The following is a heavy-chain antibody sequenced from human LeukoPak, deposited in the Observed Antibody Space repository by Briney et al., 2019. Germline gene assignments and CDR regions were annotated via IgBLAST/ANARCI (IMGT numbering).Heavy chain of an antibody. J-gene: IGHJ3*02. D-gene: IGHD3-22*01. CDR3: ARPGSYYYDSSGLRGAFDI. CDR1: GGSISSSSYY. V-gene: IGHV4-39*01. Sequence: SETLSLTCTVSGGSISSSSYYWGWIRQPPGKGLEWIGSIYYSGSTYYNPSLKSRVTISVDTSKNQFSLKLSSVTAADTAVYYCARPGSYYYDSSGLRGAFDIWGQGTMVTASS. CDR2: IYYSGST.